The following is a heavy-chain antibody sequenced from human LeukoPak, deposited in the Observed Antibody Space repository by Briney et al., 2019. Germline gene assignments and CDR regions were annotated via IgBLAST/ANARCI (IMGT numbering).Heavy chain of an antibody. CDR2: IYPGDSDT. J-gene: IGHJ4*02. V-gene: IGHV5-51*01. Sequence: GESLKISCKGSGYSFTSYWIGWVRQMPGKGLGWMGIIYPGDSDTRYSPSFQGQVTISADKSISTAYLQWSSLKASDTAMYYCARQNDFWSGYLYYWGQGTLVTVSS. CDR3: ARQNDFWSGYLYY. CDR1: GYSFTSYW. D-gene: IGHD3-3*01.